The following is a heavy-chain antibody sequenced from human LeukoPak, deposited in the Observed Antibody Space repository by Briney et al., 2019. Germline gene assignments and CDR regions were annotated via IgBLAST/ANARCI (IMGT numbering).Heavy chain of an antibody. CDR3: ARVVRYSSGPLTDLLPYYFDY. J-gene: IGHJ4*02. CDR1: VYTLTSYA. V-gene: IGHV1-3*03. Sequence: ASVKVSCKASVYTLTSYAMHWVRQAPGQRREWMGWINAVNGNTKYSQEFQGRVTITRDTSASAVYMELSSLRSDDMAVYYCARVVRYSSGPLTDLLPYYFDYWGQGTLVTVSS. D-gene: IGHD6-19*01. CDR2: INAVNGNT.